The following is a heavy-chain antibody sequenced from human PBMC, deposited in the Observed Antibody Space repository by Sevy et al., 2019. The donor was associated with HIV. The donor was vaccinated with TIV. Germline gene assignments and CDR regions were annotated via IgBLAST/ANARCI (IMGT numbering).Heavy chain of an antibody. CDR3: AGEEGTEDYGTDY. CDR2: IKQDGSEK. V-gene: IGHV3-7*01. J-gene: IGHJ4*02. D-gene: IGHD4-17*01. Sequence: GGSLRLSCAASGFTFSSYWMSWVRQAPGKGLEWVANIKQDGSEKYYVDSVKGRFTISRDNAKNSLYLQMNSLRAEDTAVYYCAGEEGTEDYGTDYWGQGTLVTVSS. CDR1: GFTFSSYW.